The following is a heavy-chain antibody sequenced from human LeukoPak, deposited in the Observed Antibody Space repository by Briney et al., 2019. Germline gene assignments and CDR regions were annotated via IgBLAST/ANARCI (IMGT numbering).Heavy chain of an antibody. Sequence: GGSLRLSCAASGFTFSSYSMNWVRQAPGKGLEWVSSISSSSSYIYYADSVKGRFTISRDNAKNSLYLQMKRLRDEDTAVYYCATAVRRAYNYYYYYYMDVWGKGTTVTISS. CDR3: ATAVRRAYNYYYYYYMDV. J-gene: IGHJ6*03. D-gene: IGHD3-10*02. CDR2: ISSSSSYI. V-gene: IGHV3-21*01. CDR1: GFTFSSYS.